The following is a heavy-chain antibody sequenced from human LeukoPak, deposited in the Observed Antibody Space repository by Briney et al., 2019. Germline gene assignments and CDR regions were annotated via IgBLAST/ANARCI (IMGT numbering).Heavy chain of an antibody. V-gene: IGHV4-38-2*01. CDR1: GYSISSGYY. J-gene: IGHJ5*02. Sequence: SSETLSLTCAVSGYSISSGYYWGWIRQPPGKGLEWIGSIYHSGSTYYNPSLKSRVTRSVDTSKNQFSLKLSSVTAADTAVYYCARHGGSGSYYNWFDPWGQGTLVTVSS. CDR2: IYHSGST. D-gene: IGHD3-10*01. CDR3: ARHGGSGSYYNWFDP.